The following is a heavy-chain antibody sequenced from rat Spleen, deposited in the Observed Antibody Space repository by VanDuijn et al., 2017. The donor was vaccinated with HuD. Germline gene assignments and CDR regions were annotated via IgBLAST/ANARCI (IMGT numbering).Heavy chain of an antibody. V-gene: IGHV10-5*01. CDR2: IRTKPNFYAT. J-gene: IGHJ2*01. Sequence: VKLVESGGGLVQPGRSLKLSCAVSGFTFSNYDMAWVRQAPTKGLECIARIRTKPNFYATYYAASVKGRFTISRDDSKNMLYLQMDNLKTEDTAMYYCTAASNEYWGQGVMVTVSS. D-gene: IGHD3-1*01. CDR1: GFTFSNYD. CDR3: TAASNEY.